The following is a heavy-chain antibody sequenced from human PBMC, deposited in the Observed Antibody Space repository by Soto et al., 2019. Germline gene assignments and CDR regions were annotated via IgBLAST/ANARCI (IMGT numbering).Heavy chain of an antibody. V-gene: IGHV1-69*01. Sequence: QVELVQSGAEVKKPGSSVKVSCKASGGNFITFAISWVRQAPGQGLEWMGEIIPISSTTKSAHKFQDRVTISADGSSIIVHMELRSLKSADTAIYFFAKKLGIDPFGSYGLDVWGQGTTVTVSS. D-gene: IGHD7-27*01. CDR1: GGNFITFA. J-gene: IGHJ6*02. CDR3: AKKLGIDPFGSYGLDV. CDR2: IIPISSTT.